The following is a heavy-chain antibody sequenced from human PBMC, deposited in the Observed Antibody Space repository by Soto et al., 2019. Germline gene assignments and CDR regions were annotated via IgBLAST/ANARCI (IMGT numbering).Heavy chain of an antibody. Sequence: GGSLRLSCAASGFTFSSYAMSWVRQAPGKGLEWVSAISGSGGSTYYADSVKGRFTISRDNSKNTLYLQMNSLRAEDTAVYYCAKDSGSGSYYLSGFDYWGQGTLVTVS. CDR1: GFTFSSYA. V-gene: IGHV3-23*01. CDR2: ISGSGGST. J-gene: IGHJ4*02. CDR3: AKDSGSGSYYLSGFDY. D-gene: IGHD3-10*01.